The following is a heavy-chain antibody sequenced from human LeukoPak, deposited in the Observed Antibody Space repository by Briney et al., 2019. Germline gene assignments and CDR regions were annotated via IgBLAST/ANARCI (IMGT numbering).Heavy chain of an antibody. V-gene: IGHV3-21*01. Sequence: PGGSLRLSCAASGFTFSSYTMNWVRQAPGKGLEWVSSISKSSNYMYYADSVKGRFTISRDNAKNSVYLQMNSLRAEDTAVYFCAWGDILTGFLVDVWGKGTTVTVSS. J-gene: IGHJ6*04. D-gene: IGHD3-9*01. CDR2: ISKSSNYM. CDR1: GFTFSSYT. CDR3: AWGDILTGFLVDV.